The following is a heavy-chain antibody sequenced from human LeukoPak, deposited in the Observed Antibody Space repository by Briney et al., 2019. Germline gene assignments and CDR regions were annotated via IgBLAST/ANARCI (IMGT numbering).Heavy chain of an antibody. V-gene: IGHV3-13*01. CDR2: VGIAGDT. CDR1: GFTFNNYE. J-gene: IGHJ3*01. Sequence: GGSLRLSCAASGFTFNNYEMHWVRHTAGKGLEWVSAVGIAGDTFYAGSVKGRFSISRDNAESSLFLQMNSLRAGDTAVYYCAREGRMGAADAFDVWGQGTMVTVSS. D-gene: IGHD1-26*01. CDR3: AREGRMGAADAFDV.